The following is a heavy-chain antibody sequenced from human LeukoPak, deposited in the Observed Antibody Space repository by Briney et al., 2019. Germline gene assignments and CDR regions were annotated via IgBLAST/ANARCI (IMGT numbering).Heavy chain of an antibody. Sequence: GASVKVSCKASGGTFSSYAISWVRQAPGQGLEWMGGIIPIFGTANYAQKFQGRVTITADKSTSTAYMELSSLRSEDTAVYYCAREGLWFGEFSHFDYWGQGTLVTVSS. D-gene: IGHD3-10*01. CDR3: AREGLWFGEFSHFDY. CDR1: GGTFSSYA. CDR2: IIPIFGTA. J-gene: IGHJ4*02. V-gene: IGHV1-69*06.